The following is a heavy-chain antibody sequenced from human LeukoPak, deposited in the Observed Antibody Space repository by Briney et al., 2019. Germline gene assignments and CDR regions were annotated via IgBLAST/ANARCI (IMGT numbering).Heavy chain of an antibody. CDR1: GYTFSSLG. V-gene: IGHV1-18*01. CDR2: INTNNGNT. CDR3: ATPLIGQGVSLGY. Sequence: AASVKVSCKASGYTFSSLGISWVRQAPGQGLEWMGWINTNNGNTYYAQKFQGRVTMTTDTSTSTAYMELRSLRSEDTAVYYCATPLIGQGVSLGYWGQGTLVTVSS. D-gene: IGHD3-16*01. J-gene: IGHJ4*02.